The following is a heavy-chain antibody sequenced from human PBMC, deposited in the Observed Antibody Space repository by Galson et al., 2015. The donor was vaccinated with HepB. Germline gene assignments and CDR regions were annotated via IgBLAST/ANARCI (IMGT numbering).Heavy chain of an antibody. J-gene: IGHJ3*02. CDR2: IQQDGVEQ. D-gene: IGHD3-3*01. CDR3: ARRPRFLEPPVAFDI. Sequence: SLRLSCAASGFTLSSFWMSWVRQAPGKGLEWVANIQQDGVEQNNVDSVKGRFTISRDNAKNSVYLHMDSLTVEDTAVYYRARRPRFLEPPVAFDIWGQGTMVTVSS. V-gene: IGHV3-7*03. CDR1: GFTLSSFW.